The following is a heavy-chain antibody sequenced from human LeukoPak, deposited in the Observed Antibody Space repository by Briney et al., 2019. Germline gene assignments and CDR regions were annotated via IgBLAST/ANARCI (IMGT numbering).Heavy chain of an antibody. V-gene: IGHV3-23*01. CDR1: GFTFSSYA. CDR2: ISGSDGST. D-gene: IGHD4-17*01. CDR3: AKHKENYGDSCLDDS. J-gene: IGHJ5*01. Sequence: PGGSLRLSCAASGFTFSSYAMSWVRQAPGKGLEWVSGISGSDGSTNYEDSVKGRFTIYRDNSKNMLYLQMNSLRAEDKAVYYCAKHKENYGDSCLDDSWGQGTLVTVSS.